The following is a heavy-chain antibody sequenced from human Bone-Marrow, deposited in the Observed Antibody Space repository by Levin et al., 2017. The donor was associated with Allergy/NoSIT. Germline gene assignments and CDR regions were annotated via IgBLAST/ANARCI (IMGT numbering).Heavy chain of an antibody. CDR1: GFTFSSYA. CDR3: ARAWGIMVRGVMMYPPDY. Sequence: GESLKISCAASGFTFSSYAMHWVRQAPGKGLEYVSAISSNGGSTYYANSVKGRFTISRDNSKNTLYLQMGSLRAEDMAVYYCARAWGIMVRGVMMYPPDYWGQGTLVTVSS. CDR2: ISSNGGST. D-gene: IGHD3-10*01. V-gene: IGHV3-64*01. J-gene: IGHJ4*02.